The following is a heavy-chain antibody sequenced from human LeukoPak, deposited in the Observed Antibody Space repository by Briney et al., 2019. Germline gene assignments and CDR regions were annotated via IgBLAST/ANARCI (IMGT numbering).Heavy chain of an antibody. CDR3: VRDQFYAFDV. Sequence: GGSLRLSCAASGFTFSSYWMNWVRQAPGKGLEWISYIRTSGGVVSYTDSVRGRFTISTDSAKNSLYLQMNSLRDDDTAVYYCVRDQFYAFDVWGQGTMVTVPS. V-gene: IGHV3-48*02. J-gene: IGHJ3*01. CDR1: GFTFSSYW. CDR2: IRTSGGVV.